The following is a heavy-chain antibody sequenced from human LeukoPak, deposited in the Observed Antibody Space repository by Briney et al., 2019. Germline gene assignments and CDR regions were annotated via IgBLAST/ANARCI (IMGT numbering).Heavy chain of an antibody. D-gene: IGHD5-24*01. CDR1: GGSISCISYY. CDR3: ARHPSGRMWLQQGGWFDP. V-gene: IGHV4-39*01. Sequence: SETLSLTCTVSGGSISCISYYWGWIRQPPGKGLEWIGSMYHNGSTYYNPSLKSRVTISVDTSKNQFSLKLTSVTAADTAVYYCARHPSGRMWLQQGGWFDPWGQGTLVTVSS. J-gene: IGHJ5*02. CDR2: MYHNGST.